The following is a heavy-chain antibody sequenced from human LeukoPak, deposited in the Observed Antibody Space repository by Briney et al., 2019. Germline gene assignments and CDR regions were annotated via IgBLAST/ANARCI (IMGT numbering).Heavy chain of an antibody. V-gene: IGHV4-4*08. Sequence: SETLSLTCTVSGGSVSSYYWSWIRQPPGKGLEWIGYIYYSGSTYYNPSLKSRVTISVDTSKNQFSLKLSSVTAADTAVYYCARESSGWYRAPLVGPSSGPTDYWGQGTLVTVSS. D-gene: IGHD6-19*01. CDR2: IYYSGST. CDR3: ARESSGWYRAPLVGPSSGPTDY. CDR1: GGSVSSYY. J-gene: IGHJ4*02.